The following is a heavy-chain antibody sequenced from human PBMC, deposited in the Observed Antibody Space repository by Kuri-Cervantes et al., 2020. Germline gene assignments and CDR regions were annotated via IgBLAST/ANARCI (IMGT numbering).Heavy chain of an antibody. CDR3: ARATSSSSGFGYFDY. J-gene: IGHJ4*02. CDR2: IKQDGSEK. Sequence: GESLKISCAASGFSFRNFWMSWVRQAPGKGLEWVANIKQDGSEKNYVDSVTGRFTISRDNAKNSLYLQIESLTAEDTAVYYCARATSSSSGFGYFDYWGQGTRGTVSS. CDR1: GFSFRNFW. V-gene: IGHV3-7*04. D-gene: IGHD6-6*01.